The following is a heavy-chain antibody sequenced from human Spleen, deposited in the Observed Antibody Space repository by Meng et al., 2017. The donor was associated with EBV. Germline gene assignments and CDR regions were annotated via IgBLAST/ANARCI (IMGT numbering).Heavy chain of an antibody. V-gene: IGHV1-3*01. D-gene: IGHD5-18*01. CDR2: INAGNGNT. Sequence: QVQLVQSGXEVTKXXXSVTVSCKASGYTFSSYAMHWVRQAPGQRLEWMGWINAGNGNTKYSQKFQGRVTITRDTSASTAYMELSSLRSEDTAVYYCARVTAMVMAYWGQGTLVTVSA. CDR1: GYTFSSYA. J-gene: IGHJ4*02. CDR3: ARVTAMVMAY.